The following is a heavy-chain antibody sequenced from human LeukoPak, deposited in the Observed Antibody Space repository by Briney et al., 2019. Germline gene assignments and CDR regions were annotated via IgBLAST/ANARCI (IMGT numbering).Heavy chain of an antibody. CDR3: TRNPDGRNWFDP. CDR2: IDTDGSST. CDR1: GLIFNKYW. V-gene: IGHV3-74*01. J-gene: IGHJ5*02. Sequence: PGGSLRLSCAASGLIFNKYWMHWVRQAPGKGLVWVSHIDTDGSSTSYADSVKGRFTISRDNAKNTLYLQMNSLRVEDTAMYYCTRNPDGRNWFDPWGQGTLVTVSS. D-gene: IGHD1-14*01.